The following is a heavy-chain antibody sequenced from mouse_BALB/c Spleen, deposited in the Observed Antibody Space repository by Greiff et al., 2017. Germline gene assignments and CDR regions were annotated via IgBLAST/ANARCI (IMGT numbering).Heavy chain of an antibody. D-gene: IGHD2-3*01. J-gene: IGHJ4*01. V-gene: IGHV3-2*02. CDR1: GYSITSDYA. CDR2: ISYSGST. CDR3: AVYDSPYAMDY. Sequence: EVMLVESGPGLVKPSQSLSLTCTVTGYSITSDYAWNWIRQFPGNKLEWMGYISYSGSTSYNPSLKSRISITRDTSKNQFFLQLNSVTTEDTATYYCAVYDSPYAMDYWGQGTSVTVSS.